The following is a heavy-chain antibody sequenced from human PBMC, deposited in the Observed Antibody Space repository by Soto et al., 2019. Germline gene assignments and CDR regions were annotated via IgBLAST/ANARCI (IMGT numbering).Heavy chain of an antibody. V-gene: IGHV1-18*01. J-gene: IGHJ5*02. CDR3: ARDPRITIFGVVNAVPFDP. D-gene: IGHD3-3*01. CDR2: ISAYNGNT. Sequence: ASMKVSCKASGYTFTSYGISWVRQAPGQGLEWMGWISAYNGNTNYAQKLQGRVTMTTDTSTSTAYMELRSLRSGDTAVYYCARDPRITIFGVVNAVPFDPWGQGTLVTVSS. CDR1: GYTFTSYG.